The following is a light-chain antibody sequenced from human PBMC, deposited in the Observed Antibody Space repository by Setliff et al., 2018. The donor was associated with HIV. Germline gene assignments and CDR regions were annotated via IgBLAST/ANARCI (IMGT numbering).Light chain of an antibody. CDR1: SSDVGYYNR. CDR3: SSYTTSATFV. CDR2: EVS. J-gene: IGLJ1*01. V-gene: IGLV2-18*02. Sequence: QSALTQPPSVSGSPGQSVTISCTGTSSDVGYYNRISWFQQAPGPAPKMIIHEVSNRPSGVPDRFSGSKSGNTASLTISGLQAEDEAEYYCSSYTTSATFVFGTGTKVTVL.